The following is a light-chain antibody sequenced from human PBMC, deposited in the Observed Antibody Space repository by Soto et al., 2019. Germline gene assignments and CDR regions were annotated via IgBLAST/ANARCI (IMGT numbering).Light chain of an antibody. Sequence: EIVMTQSPATLSVSPGERATLSCRASQSVSSNLTWYQHKPGQAPRLLIYGASTRATGIPARFSGRGSGTECTLTISSQQSEDFAVSYCQPHYNWALTFGGGAHVEIK. CDR3: QPHYNWALT. J-gene: IGKJ4*01. V-gene: IGKV3-15*01. CDR1: QSVSSN. CDR2: GAS.